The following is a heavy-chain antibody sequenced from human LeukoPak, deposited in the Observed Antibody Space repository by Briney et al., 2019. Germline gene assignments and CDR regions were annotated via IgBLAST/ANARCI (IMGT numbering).Heavy chain of an antibody. Sequence: GGSLRLSCAASGFTFDDYAMHWVRQAPGKGLEWVSLISWDGGSTYYADSVKGRFTISRDNSKNSLYLQMNSLRAEDTALYYCAKVAAAGYYYYYYYMGVWGKGTTVTVSS. CDR3: AKVAAAGYYYYYYYMGV. CDR1: GFTFDDYA. J-gene: IGHJ6*03. CDR2: ISWDGGST. V-gene: IGHV3-43D*03. D-gene: IGHD6-13*01.